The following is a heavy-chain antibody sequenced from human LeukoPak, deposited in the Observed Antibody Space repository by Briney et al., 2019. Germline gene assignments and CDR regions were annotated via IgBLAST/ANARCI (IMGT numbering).Heavy chain of an antibody. CDR1: GYTFTSYD. V-gene: IGHV1-8*02. CDR3: ASESGVVRGVIDY. Sequence: ASVKVSCKASGYTFTSYDINWVRQATGQGLEWMGWMNPNSGNTGYAQKFQGRVTMTRDTSISTAYMELSRLRSDDTAVYYCASESGVVRGVIDYWGQGTLVTVSS. CDR2: MNPNSGNT. J-gene: IGHJ4*02. D-gene: IGHD3-10*01.